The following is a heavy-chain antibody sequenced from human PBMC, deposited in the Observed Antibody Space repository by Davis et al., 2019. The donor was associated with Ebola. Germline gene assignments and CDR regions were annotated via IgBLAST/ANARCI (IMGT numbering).Heavy chain of an antibody. J-gene: IGHJ4*02. CDR2: VILKSGAT. V-gene: IGHV1-2*02. CDR1: GGTFSSSA. CDR3: ARGHNYAHEY. Sequence: ASVKVSCKASGGTFSSSAINWVRQTPGQGLEWMGGVILKSGATNYAQKFQGRVTMTRDTSISTVYMELSSLRYDDTADYYCARGHNYAHEYWGQGTLVTVSS. D-gene: IGHD4-11*01.